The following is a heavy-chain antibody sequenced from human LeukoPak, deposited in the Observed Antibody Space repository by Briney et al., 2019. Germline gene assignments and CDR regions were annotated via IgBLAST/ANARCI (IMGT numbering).Heavy chain of an antibody. J-gene: IGHJ6*02. CDR3: ARRGTYSPAGLDV. D-gene: IGHD1-26*01. CDR2: ASYSGTT. CDR1: GGSTSSSGYF. Sequence: SETLSLTCTVSGGSTSSSGYFCDWIRQPPGQGLEWIGSASYSGTTYFNPSLKSRITISVDTSKTHFSLNLYSVTAADTAVYYCARRGTYSPAGLDVWGQGTTVTVSS. V-gene: IGHV4-39*02.